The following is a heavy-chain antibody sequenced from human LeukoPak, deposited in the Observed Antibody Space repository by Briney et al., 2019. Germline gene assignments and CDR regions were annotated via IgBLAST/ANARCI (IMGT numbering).Heavy chain of an antibody. CDR2: INPSGGST. CDR3: ARTASREDGYKMYYFDY. D-gene: IGHD5-24*01. Sequence: ASVKVSCKASGYTFTGYYMHWVRQAPGQGLEWMGIINPSGGSTSYAQKFQGRVTMTRDMSTSTVYMELSSLRSEDTAVYYCARTASREDGYKMYYFDYWGQGTLVTVSS. V-gene: IGHV1-46*01. J-gene: IGHJ4*02. CDR1: GYTFTGYY.